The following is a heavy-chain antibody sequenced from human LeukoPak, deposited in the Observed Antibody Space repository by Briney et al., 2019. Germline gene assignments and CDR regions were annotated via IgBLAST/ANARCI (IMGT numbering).Heavy chain of an antibody. Sequence: GGSLRLSCAASGFTFSSYGMHWVRQAPGKGLEWVAVIWYDGSNKYYADSVKGRFTISRDNSKNTLYLQMNSLRAEDTAVHYCARDYYDSAVIDYWGQGTLVTVSS. CDR1: GFTFSSYG. CDR2: IWYDGSNK. J-gene: IGHJ4*02. V-gene: IGHV3-33*01. CDR3: ARDYYDSAVIDY. D-gene: IGHD3-22*01.